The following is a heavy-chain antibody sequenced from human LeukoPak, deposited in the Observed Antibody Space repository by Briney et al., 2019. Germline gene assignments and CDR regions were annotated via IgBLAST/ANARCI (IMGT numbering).Heavy chain of an antibody. CDR3: AKGGPWGYCDSTTCSRAVH. D-gene: IGHD2-2*01. V-gene: IGHV3-23*01. Sequence: GGTLRPSCAVSGFTISRNAMGWVREAPGKGLEWVSAICVSGGSTYYAASVKGRFTISRDNSKNPVYLQMNSLTAEDTAVYYCAKGGPWGYCDSTTCSRAVHWGQGTLVTVSS. J-gene: IGHJ4*02. CDR2: ICVSGGST. CDR1: GFTISRNA.